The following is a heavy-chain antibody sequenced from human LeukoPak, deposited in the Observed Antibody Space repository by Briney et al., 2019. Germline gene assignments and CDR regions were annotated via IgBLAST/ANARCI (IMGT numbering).Heavy chain of an antibody. D-gene: IGHD3-3*01. V-gene: IGHV3-23*01. Sequence: GGSLRLSCAASGFTFSDYYMSWVRQAPGKGLEWVSAISGSGGSTYYADSVKGRFTISGDNSKNTLYLQMNSLRAEDTAVYYCAKLPAYYDFWSGYPSYYFDYWGQGTLVTVSS. CDR3: AKLPAYYDFWSGYPSYYFDY. CDR1: GFTFSDYY. CDR2: ISGSGGST. J-gene: IGHJ4*02.